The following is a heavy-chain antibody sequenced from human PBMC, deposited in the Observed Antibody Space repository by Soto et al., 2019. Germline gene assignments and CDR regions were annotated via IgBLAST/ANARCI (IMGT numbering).Heavy chain of an antibody. CDR2: INAGIGNT. CDR3: ARVRYSSSWSKGAFDI. Sequence: ASVKVSCKASGYTFTSYAMHWVRQAPGQRLEWMGWINAGIGNTKYSQKFQGRVTITRDTSASTAYMELSSLRSEDTAVYYCARVRYSSSWSKGAFDIWGQGTMVTVSS. D-gene: IGHD6-13*01. CDR1: GYTFTSYA. J-gene: IGHJ3*02. V-gene: IGHV1-3*01.